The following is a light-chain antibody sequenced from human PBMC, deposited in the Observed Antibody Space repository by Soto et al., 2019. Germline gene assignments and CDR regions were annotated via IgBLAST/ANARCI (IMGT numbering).Light chain of an antibody. CDR3: CSFAGSPYV. CDR2: DVT. V-gene: IGLV2-11*01. CDR1: SSDVGGYNY. Sequence: QSALTQPRSVSGSPGQSVIISCTGTSSDVGGYNYVSWYQQHPGKAPKLMTYDVTKRPSGVPDRFSGSKSGNTASLTISGLQAEDEADYYCCSFAGSPYVFGTGTKLTVL. J-gene: IGLJ1*01.